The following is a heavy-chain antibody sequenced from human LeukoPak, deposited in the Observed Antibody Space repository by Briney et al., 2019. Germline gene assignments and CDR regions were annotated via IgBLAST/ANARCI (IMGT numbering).Heavy chain of an antibody. CDR3: ARFNFYGGTPFDY. CDR1: GFTVSSNY. CDR2: IYGGVNT. V-gene: IGHV3-66*01. J-gene: IGHJ4*02. Sequence: GGSLRLSCAASGFTVSSNYMSWVRQAPGKGLEWVSVIYGGVNTYYADSVKGRFTISRDNSKNTLYLQMNSLRVEDTAVYYCARFNFYGGTPFDYWGQGTLVTVSS. D-gene: IGHD4-23*01.